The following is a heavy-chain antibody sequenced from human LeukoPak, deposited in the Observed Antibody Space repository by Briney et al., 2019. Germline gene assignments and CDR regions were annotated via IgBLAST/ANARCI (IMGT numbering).Heavy chain of an antibody. D-gene: IGHD5-24*01. CDR1: RFTFSNYT. CDR3: ARVVPDGYSDY. CDR2: INHSGST. J-gene: IGHJ4*02. Sequence: PGGSLRLSCAASRFTFSNYTLNWVRQAPGKGLEWIGEINHSGSTNYNPSLKSRVTISVDTSKNQFSLKLSSVTAADTAVYYCARVVPDGYSDYWGQGTLVTVSS. V-gene: IGHV4-34*01.